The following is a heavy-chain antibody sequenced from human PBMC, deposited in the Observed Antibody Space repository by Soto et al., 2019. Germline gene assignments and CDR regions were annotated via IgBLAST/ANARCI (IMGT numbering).Heavy chain of an antibody. CDR1: GGSISSYY. J-gene: IGHJ4*02. V-gene: IGHV4-59*01. CDR3: ARSGEVFWSGYYYFDY. CDR2: IYYSGST. D-gene: IGHD3-3*01. Sequence: SETLSLTCTVSGGSISSYYWSWIRQPPGKGLEWIGYIYYSGSTNYNPSLKSRVTISVDTPKNQFSLKLSSVTAADTAVYYCARSGEVFWSGYYYFDYWGQGTLVTVSS.